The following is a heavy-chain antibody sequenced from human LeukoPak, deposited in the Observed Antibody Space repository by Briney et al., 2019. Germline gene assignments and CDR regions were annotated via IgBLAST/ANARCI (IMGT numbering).Heavy chain of an antibody. Sequence: PGGSLRLSCAASGFTFSSYATHWVRQAPGKGLEWVAVISYDGSNKYYADSVKGRFTISRDNSKNTLYLQMNSLRAEDTAVYYCARDIRITMVRGVSDYWGQGTLVTVSS. CDR3: ARDIRITMVRGVSDY. D-gene: IGHD3-10*01. V-gene: IGHV3-30-3*01. CDR2: ISYDGSNK. CDR1: GFTFSSYA. J-gene: IGHJ4*02.